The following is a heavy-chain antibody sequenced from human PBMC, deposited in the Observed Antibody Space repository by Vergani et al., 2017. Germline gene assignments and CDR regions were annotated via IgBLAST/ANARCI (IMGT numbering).Heavy chain of an antibody. D-gene: IGHD4-17*01. CDR2: VDPEDGET. V-gene: IGHV1-69-2*01. Sequence: EVRLVQSGAEVKKPGATMKISCKVSGYTFTDHYMHWVKQAPGKGLEWMGLVDPEDGETIYTEKFKGRVTIAADTSTDTAHLELSSLRSEDTAVYYCATPQTVTTGGMEVWGQXP. CDR3: ATPQTVTTGGMEV. CDR1: GYTFTDHY. J-gene: IGHJ6*02.